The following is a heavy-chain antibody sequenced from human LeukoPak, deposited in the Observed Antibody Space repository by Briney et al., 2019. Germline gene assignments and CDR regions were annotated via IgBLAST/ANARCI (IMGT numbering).Heavy chain of an antibody. CDR2: ISSSGSTI. D-gene: IGHD3-22*01. CDR3: ARDYAEYTYYYDSSGQGFDY. Sequence: PGGSLRLSCAASGFTFSDYYMSWIRQAPGKGLEWVSYISSSGSTIYYADSVKGRFTISRDNAKNSLYLQMNSLRAEDTAVYYCARDYAEYTYYYDSSGQGFDYWGQGTLVTVSS. CDR1: GFTFSDYY. J-gene: IGHJ4*02. V-gene: IGHV3-11*01.